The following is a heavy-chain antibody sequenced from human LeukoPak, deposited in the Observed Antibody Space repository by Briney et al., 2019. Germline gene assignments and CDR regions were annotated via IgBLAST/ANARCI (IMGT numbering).Heavy chain of an antibody. D-gene: IGHD3-22*01. CDR2: ISGSGSRT. Sequence: GGSLRLFCAASGFTFSSYAMNWVRQAPGKGLEWVSSISGSGSRTYYGDSVKGRFTVSRDNSNNTLFLHMNSLRAEDTAVYYCAKAPMIVVTNNWFDPWGQGTLVTVSS. V-gene: IGHV3-23*01. CDR3: AKAPMIVVTNNWFDP. CDR1: GFTFSSYA. J-gene: IGHJ5*02.